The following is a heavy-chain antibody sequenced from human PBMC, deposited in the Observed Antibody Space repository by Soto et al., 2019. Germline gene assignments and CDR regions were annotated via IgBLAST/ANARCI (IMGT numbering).Heavy chain of an antibody. V-gene: IGHV3-21*01. D-gene: IGHD6-6*01. J-gene: IGHJ6*03. CDR3: ARGVAARLDYYYYYMDV. CDR2: ISSSSSYI. Sequence: EVQLVESGGGLVKPGGSLRLSCAASGFTFSSYSMNWVRQAPGKGLEWVSSISSSSSYIYYADSVKGRFTISRDNAKNSLYLQMNSLRAEDTAVYYCARGVAARLDYYYYYMDVWGKGTTVTVSS. CDR1: GFTFSSYS.